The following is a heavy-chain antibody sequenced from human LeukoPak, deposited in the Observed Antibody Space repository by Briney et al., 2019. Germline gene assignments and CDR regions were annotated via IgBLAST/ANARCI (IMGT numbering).Heavy chain of an antibody. CDR2: IRYDGSNK. V-gene: IGHV3-30*02. Sequence: PGGSLRLSCAASGFTFSSYGMHWVRQAPGKGLEWVAFIRYDGSNKYYADSVKGRFTISRDNSKNTLYLQMNSLRAEDTAVYYCATDGDWWGTSSAIYYFDYWGQGTLVTVSS. CDR3: ATDGDWWGTSSAIYYFDY. D-gene: IGHD2-8*02. CDR1: GFTFSSYG. J-gene: IGHJ4*02.